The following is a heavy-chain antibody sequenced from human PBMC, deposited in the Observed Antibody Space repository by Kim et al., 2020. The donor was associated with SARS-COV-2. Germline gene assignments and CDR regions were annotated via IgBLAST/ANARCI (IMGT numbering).Heavy chain of an antibody. CDR1: GGSISSGSYY. D-gene: IGHD4-17*01. CDR3: ARDSPSTVTASGLFDY. CDR2: IYTSGSP. Sequence: SETLSLTCTVSGGSISSGSYYWSWIRQPAGKGLEWIGRIYTSGSPNYNPSLKSRVTISIDTSKNQFSLKLTSVTAADTAVYYCARDSPSTVTASGLFDYWGQGTLVTVSS. J-gene: IGHJ4*02. V-gene: IGHV4-61*02.